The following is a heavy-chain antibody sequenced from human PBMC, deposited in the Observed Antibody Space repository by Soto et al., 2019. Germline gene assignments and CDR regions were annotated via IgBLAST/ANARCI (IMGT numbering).Heavy chain of an antibody. D-gene: IGHD6-13*01. CDR1: GGSFSGYY. CDR2: INHSGST. CDR3: ARQQQLVKGNDY. Sequence: PSETLSLTCAVYGGSFSGYYWSWIRQPPGKGLEWIGEINHSGSTNYNPSLKSRVTISVDTSKNQFSLKLSSVTAADTAVYYCARQQQLVKGNDYWGQGTLVTVSS. J-gene: IGHJ4*02. V-gene: IGHV4-34*01.